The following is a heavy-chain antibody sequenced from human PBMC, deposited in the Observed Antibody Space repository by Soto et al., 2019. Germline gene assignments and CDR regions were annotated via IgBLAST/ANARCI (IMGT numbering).Heavy chain of an antibody. CDR1: GFTFNNYA. Sequence: GGSLRLSCAASGFTFNNYAMGWVRQAPGKGLEWVSAITGSGSDTYYLDSVKGRFTISRDNSKNTLFLQMNSLRAEDTAIYYCAKSGSSAWSPHYYFDYWGQGTLVTVSS. CDR2: ITGSGSDT. D-gene: IGHD3-10*01. J-gene: IGHJ4*02. V-gene: IGHV3-23*01. CDR3: AKSGSSAWSPHYYFDY.